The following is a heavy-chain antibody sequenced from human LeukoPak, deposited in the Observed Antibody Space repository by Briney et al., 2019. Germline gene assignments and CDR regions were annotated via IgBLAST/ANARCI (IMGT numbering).Heavy chain of an antibody. J-gene: IGHJ4*02. CDR2: ISAYNGNT. CDR3: ARDGYSGYDYAFNFDY. Sequence: ASVKVSCKASGYTFTGYHMHWVRQAPGQGLEWMGWISAYNGNTNYAQKLQGRVTMTTDTSTSTAYMELRSLRSDDTAVYYCARDGYSGYDYAFNFDYWGQGTLVTVSS. D-gene: IGHD5-12*01. CDR1: GYTFTGYH. V-gene: IGHV1-18*04.